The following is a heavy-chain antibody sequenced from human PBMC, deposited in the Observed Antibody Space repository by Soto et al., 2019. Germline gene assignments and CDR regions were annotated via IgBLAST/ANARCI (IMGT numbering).Heavy chain of an antibody. D-gene: IGHD6-6*01. CDR3: ARHALVGLSFDP. CDR2: ISAYNGNT. Sequence: ASVKVSFKASGYTFTSYGISWLRQAPGQGLEWMGWISAYNGNTNYAQKLQGRVTMTTDTSTSTAYVELRSLRSDDTAVYYCARHALVGLSFDPWGQGTLVTVSS. CDR1: GYTFTSYG. V-gene: IGHV1-18*04. J-gene: IGHJ5*02.